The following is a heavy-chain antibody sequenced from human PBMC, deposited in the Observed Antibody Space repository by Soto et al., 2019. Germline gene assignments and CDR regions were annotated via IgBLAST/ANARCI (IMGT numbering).Heavy chain of an antibody. Sequence: EVQLVESGGGLVQPGGSLKLSCAASGFTFSGSAMHWVRQASGKGLEWVGRIRSKANSYATAYAASVKGRFTISRDDSKDTGFSPKNRLKTEDTGVYYCTSVVVASPNWFDPWGQGTLVTVSS. V-gene: IGHV3-73*01. CDR3: TSVVVASPNWFDP. CDR1: GFTFSGSA. CDR2: IRSKANSYAT. D-gene: IGHD2-15*01. J-gene: IGHJ5*02.